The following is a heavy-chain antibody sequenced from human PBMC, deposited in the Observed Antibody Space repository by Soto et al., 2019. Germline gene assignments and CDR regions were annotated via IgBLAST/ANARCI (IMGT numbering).Heavy chain of an antibody. CDR1: GYTFTRYG. V-gene: IGHV1-18*01. CDR3: AMVDVYVTPSPQGV. D-gene: IGHD3-16*01. J-gene: IGHJ6*02. CDR2: INTYNGNT. Sequence: QVQLVQSGAEVKNPGASVKVSCKASGYTFTRYGIGWARQAPGQGLEWMGWINTYNGNTNYAQNVQGRVTLTTDTSTSTADMELRSLRPKDTAIYYCAMVDVYVTPSPQGVWGQGTTVIVSS.